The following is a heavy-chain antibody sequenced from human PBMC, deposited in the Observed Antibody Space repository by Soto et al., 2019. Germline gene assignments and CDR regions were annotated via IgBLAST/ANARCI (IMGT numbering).Heavy chain of an antibody. CDR2: IYDSGST. D-gene: IGHD6-13*01. Sequence: PSETLPLTCTVVGGYIKNHYWSLILQPPGKGLEWIGYIYDSGSTNYNPSLKSRVTMSVDTSKNQFSLQLSSVTVADTAVYYCARDFKRYSSPPGPLEYWGLGTLVTVSS. V-gene: IGHV4-59*11. CDR1: GGYIKNHY. J-gene: IGHJ4*02. CDR3: ARDFKRYSSPPGPLEY.